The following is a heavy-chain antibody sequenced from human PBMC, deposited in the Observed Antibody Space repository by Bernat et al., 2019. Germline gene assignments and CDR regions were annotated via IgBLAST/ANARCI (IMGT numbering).Heavy chain of an antibody. CDR2: IYSGGST. D-gene: IGHD3-9*01. J-gene: IGHJ6*02. CDR3: AREGSDILTGDYYGMDV. Sequence: EVPLVESGGGLVQPGGSLRLSCAASGFTVSSNYMSWVRQAPGNGLEWVSVIYSGGSTYYADSVKGRFTISRHNSKNTLYLQMNSLRAEDTAVYYCAREGSDILTGDYYGMDVWGQGTTVTVSS. V-gene: IGHV3-53*04. CDR1: GFTVSSNY.